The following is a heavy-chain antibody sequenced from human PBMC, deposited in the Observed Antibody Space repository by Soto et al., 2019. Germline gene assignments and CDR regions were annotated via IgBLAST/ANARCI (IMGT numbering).Heavy chain of an antibody. D-gene: IGHD2-15*01. Sequence: SVKVSCKASGGTCSSYAISWVRQAPGQGLEWMGGIIPIFGTANYAQKFQGRVTITADESTSTAYMELSSLRSEDTAVYYCARDDAVVVAATGGLDYWGQGTLVTVSS. CDR3: ARDDAVVVAATGGLDY. V-gene: IGHV1-69*13. CDR1: GGTCSSYA. J-gene: IGHJ4*02. CDR2: IIPIFGTA.